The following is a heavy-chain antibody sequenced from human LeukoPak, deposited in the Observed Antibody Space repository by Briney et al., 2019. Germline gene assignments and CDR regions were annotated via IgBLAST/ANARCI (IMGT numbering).Heavy chain of an antibody. Sequence: GGSLRLSCAASGFTVSSNYMSWVRQAPGKGLEWVSVIYSGGSTYYADSVKGRYTITRDNSKNTLYLQMNSLRAEDTAVYYCASELWFGELLTSDYWGQGTLVTVSS. CDR2: IYSGGST. V-gene: IGHV3-66*02. CDR3: ASELWFGELLTSDY. J-gene: IGHJ4*02. D-gene: IGHD3-10*01. CDR1: GFTVSSNY.